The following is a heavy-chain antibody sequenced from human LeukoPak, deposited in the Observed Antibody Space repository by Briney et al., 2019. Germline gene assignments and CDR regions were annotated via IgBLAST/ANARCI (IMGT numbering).Heavy chain of an antibody. V-gene: IGHV1-2*02. Sequence: ASVKVSCKASGYTFTGYYMHWVRQAPGQGLEWMGWINPNSGGTYYAQKFQGRVTMTRDTSISTAYMELSRLRSDDTAVYYCARSGGYKNAFDIWGQGTMVTVSS. CDR2: INPNSGGT. D-gene: IGHD5-24*01. J-gene: IGHJ3*02. CDR3: ARSGGYKNAFDI. CDR1: GYTFTGYY.